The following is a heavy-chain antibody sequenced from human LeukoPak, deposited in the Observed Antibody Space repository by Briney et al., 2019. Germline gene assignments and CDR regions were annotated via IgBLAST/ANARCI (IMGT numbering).Heavy chain of an antibody. CDR1: GYSFSNYG. V-gene: IGHV1-18*01. Sequence: GASVKVSCKTSGYSFSNYGISWVRQAPGQGLEWMGRIGRVSSNSGDVTYAPKFQGRVTMTTDTSTTTAYMELRSLRFDDTAVYFCARYNSLFLGVTTSDYWGQGTLVTVSS. J-gene: IGHJ4*02. CDR3: ARYNSLFLGVTTSDY. CDR2: IGRVSSNSGDV. D-gene: IGHD3-10*01.